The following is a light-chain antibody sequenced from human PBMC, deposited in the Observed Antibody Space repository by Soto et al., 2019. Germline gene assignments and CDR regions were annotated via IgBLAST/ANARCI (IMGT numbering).Light chain of an antibody. V-gene: IGKV1-33*01. CDR2: DAS. CDR3: QQYSHLIT. Sequence: DIQMTQCPASRSASLEDSVTINCRASQSIGTWLAWHQQKPGKAPQFRIYDASNLETGVPSRLSGSGSGTYFTFTISSMQPEDIATYYCQQYSHLITFGQGTRLDIK. CDR1: QSIGTW. J-gene: IGKJ5*01.